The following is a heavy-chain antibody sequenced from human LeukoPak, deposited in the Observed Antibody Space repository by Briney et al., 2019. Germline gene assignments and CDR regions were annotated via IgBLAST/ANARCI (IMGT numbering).Heavy chain of an antibody. Sequence: GESLHLYCQGSGYLFTSYWIGWVRRVPGKGLEWMGVFYPGDSDTRYSPPFQGQVTTSADKSTSTAYLQWRSLEASDAAMYYCARLSVVVTAINAFDIWGQGTMVTVSS. CDR2: FYPGDSDT. V-gene: IGHV5-51*01. CDR1: GYLFTSYW. CDR3: ARLSVVVTAINAFDI. D-gene: IGHD2-21*02. J-gene: IGHJ3*02.